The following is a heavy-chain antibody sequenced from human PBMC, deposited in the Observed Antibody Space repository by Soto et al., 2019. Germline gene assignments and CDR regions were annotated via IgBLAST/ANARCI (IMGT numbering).Heavy chain of an antibody. Sequence: GASVKVSCKASGYTFTNYGFSWVRQAPGQGLEWMGWISAYNGNANYAQNFQGRVTMTTDTPTSTAYMELRSLRSDDTAIYYCASGSRFDWLERWGQGTRVTVSS. V-gene: IGHV1-18*04. CDR3: ASGSRFDWLER. CDR1: GYTFTNYG. J-gene: IGHJ5*02. CDR2: ISAYNGNA. D-gene: IGHD3-3*01.